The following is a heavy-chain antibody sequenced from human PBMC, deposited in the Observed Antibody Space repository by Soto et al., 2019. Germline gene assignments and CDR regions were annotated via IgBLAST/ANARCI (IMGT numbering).Heavy chain of an antibody. D-gene: IGHD6-13*01. V-gene: IGHV4-59*01. CDR1: GGSISSYY. J-gene: IGHJ5*02. CDR3: ARGAGSSSWYWFDP. Sequence: SETLSLTCTVSGGSISSYYWSWIRQPPGKGLEWIAYIYYSGSTNYNPSLKSRVTISVDTSKNQFSLKLSSVTAADTAVYYCARGAGSSSWYWFDPWGQGTLVTVSS. CDR2: IYYSGST.